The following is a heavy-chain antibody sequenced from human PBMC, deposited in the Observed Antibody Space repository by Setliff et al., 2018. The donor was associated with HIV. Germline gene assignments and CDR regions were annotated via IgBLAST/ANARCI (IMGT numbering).Heavy chain of an antibody. CDR3: AKQVPKLARPSYWYFDL. V-gene: IGHV3-7*03. Sequence: PGGSLRLSCAASGFTFNNYCMSWVRQAPGKGLEWVANIHEDGTKKYFVDSVKGRFTISRDNSKNTLYLQMNSLRAEDTAVYYCAKQVPKLARPSYWYFDLWGRGTLVTVSS. D-gene: IGHD1-7*01. J-gene: IGHJ2*01. CDR2: IHEDGTKK. CDR1: GFTFNNYC.